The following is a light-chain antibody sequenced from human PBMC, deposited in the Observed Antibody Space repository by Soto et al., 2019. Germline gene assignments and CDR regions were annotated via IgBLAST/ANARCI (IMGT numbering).Light chain of an antibody. J-gene: IGKJ5*01. Sequence: DIQLTQSPSFLSASIGDRITITCRASQGIGSHLAWYQQKPGEAPKLLIYESSTVQSGVPPRFSGSGSGTEFTLTISTLQPEDFATYYCLHLDTYPIIFGQGTRLEIK. CDR2: ESS. CDR1: QGIGSH. CDR3: LHLDTYPII. V-gene: IGKV1-9*01.